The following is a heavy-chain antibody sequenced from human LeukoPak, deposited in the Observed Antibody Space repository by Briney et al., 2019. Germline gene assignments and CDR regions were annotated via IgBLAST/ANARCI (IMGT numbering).Heavy chain of an antibody. CDR2: ISSSSSYI. D-gene: IGHD2-2*01. J-gene: IGHJ3*02. CDR3: ARDLGIVVVPAAFDI. V-gene: IGHV3-21*01. Sequence: PGGSLRLSCAASGFTFSSYSMNWVRQAPGKGLEWVSSISSSSSYIYYADSVKGRFTISRGNAKNSLYLQMNSLRAEDTAVYYCARDLGIVVVPAAFDIWGQGTMVTVSS. CDR1: GFTFSSYS.